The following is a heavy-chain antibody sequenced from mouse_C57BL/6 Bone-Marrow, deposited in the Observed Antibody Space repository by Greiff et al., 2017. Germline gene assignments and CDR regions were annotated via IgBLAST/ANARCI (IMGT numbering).Heavy chain of an antibody. CDR2: INPSNGGT. V-gene: IGHV1-53*01. CDR1: GYTFTSYW. J-gene: IGHJ1*03. CDR3: EGIYYYGSGYFDV. D-gene: IGHD1-1*01. Sequence: VQLQQSGTELVKPGASVKLSCKASGYTFTSYWMHWVKQRPGQGLEWIGNINPSNGGTNYNEKFKSKATLTVDKSSSTAYMQLSSLTSEDSEVYYCEGIYYYGSGYFDVWGTGTTVTVSS.